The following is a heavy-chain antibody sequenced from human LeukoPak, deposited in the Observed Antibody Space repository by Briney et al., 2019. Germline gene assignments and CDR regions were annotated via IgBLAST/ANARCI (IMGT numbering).Heavy chain of an antibody. J-gene: IGHJ6*02. V-gene: IGHV4-34*01. CDR1: GGSFSGYY. Sequence: SETLSLTCAVYGGSFSGYYWSWIRQPPGKGLEWIGEINHSGSTNYNPSLKSRVTISVGTSKNQFSLKLSSVTAADTAVYYCARGLRPDIVVVPAAEYYYYGMDVWGQGTTVTVSS. CDR2: INHSGST. D-gene: IGHD2-2*01. CDR3: ARGLRPDIVVVPAAEYYYYGMDV.